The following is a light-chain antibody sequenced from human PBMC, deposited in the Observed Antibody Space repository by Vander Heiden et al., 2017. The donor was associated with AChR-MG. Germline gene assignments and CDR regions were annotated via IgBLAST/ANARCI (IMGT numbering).Light chain of an antibody. CDR3: QQSYSTYL. V-gene: IGKV1-39*01. CDR2: AAS. CDR1: QSISSY. Sequence: DIQMTQSPSSLSASVEDRVTITCRASQSISSYLNWYQQKPGKAPKLLIFAASKWHSGVPSRFSGSGSGTDFTLTSSRRQPEDFATYYWQQSYSTYLVGQGTKLEIK. J-gene: IGKJ2*01.